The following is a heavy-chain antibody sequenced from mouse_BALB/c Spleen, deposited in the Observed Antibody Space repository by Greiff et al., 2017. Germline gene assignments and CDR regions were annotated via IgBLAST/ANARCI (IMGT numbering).Heavy chain of an antibody. V-gene: IGHV3-6*02. J-gene: IGHJ4*01. CDR1: GYSITSGYY. CDR3: ARVEGYYAMDY. Sequence: EVKLMESGPGLVKPSQSLSLTCSVTGYSITSGYYWNLIRQFPGNKLEWMGYISYDGSNNYNPSLKNRITITPDTSKNQLFLKLNSVTTEDTATYDCARVEGYYAMDYWGQGTSVTVSS. CDR2: ISYDGSN.